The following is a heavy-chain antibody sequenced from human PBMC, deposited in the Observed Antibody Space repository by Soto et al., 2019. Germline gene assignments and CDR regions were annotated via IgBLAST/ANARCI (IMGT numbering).Heavy chain of an antibody. V-gene: IGHV1-46*01. Sequence: ASVKVSCKAPGDTFTSYYLNWVRQAPGRGLEWMGVINPHGGSTKYAQKFQGRITMTRDTSRSTVYMELSNLRSDDTAIYYCARSSGGNFGIIIEGSNWFDPWGQGTLVTVSS. D-gene: IGHD3-3*01. CDR2: INPHGGST. J-gene: IGHJ5*02. CDR1: GDTFTSYY. CDR3: ARSSGGNFGIIIEGSNWFDP.